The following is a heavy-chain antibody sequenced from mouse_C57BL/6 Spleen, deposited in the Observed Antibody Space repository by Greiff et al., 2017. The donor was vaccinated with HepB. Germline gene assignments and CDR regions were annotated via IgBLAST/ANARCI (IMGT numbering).Heavy chain of an antibody. J-gene: IGHJ3*01. CDR3: TAGDSSGGDWFAY. Sequence: VQRVESGAELVRPGASVTLSCKASGYTFTDYEMHWVKQTPVHGLEWIGAIDPETGGTAYSQKFKGKAILTADKSSSTAYMELRSLTSEDSAVYYCTAGDSSGGDWFAYWGQGTLVTVSA. CDR1: GYTFTDYE. D-gene: IGHD3-2*02. CDR2: IDPETGGT. V-gene: IGHV1-15*01.